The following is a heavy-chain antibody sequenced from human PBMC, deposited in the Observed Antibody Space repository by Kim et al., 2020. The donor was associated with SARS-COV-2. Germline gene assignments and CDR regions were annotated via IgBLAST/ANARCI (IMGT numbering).Heavy chain of an antibody. J-gene: IGHJ3*02. D-gene: IGHD6-19*01. CDR1: GYSFTSYW. Sequence: GESLKISCKGSGYSFTSYWIGWVRQMPGKGLEWMGIIYPGDSDTRYSPSFQGQVTISADKSISTAYLQWSSLKASDTAMYYCARPNSSGWYRPDAFDIWGQGTMVTVSS. V-gene: IGHV5-51*01. CDR3: ARPNSSGWYRPDAFDI. CDR2: IYPGDSDT.